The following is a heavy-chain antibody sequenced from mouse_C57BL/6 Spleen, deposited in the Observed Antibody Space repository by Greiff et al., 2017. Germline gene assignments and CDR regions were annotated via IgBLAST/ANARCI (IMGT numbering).Heavy chain of an antibody. V-gene: IGHV14-1*01. Sequence: EVQLQQSGAELVRPGASVKLSCTASGFNIKDYYMHWVKQRPEQGLEWIGRIDPEDGDTAYAPKFQGKATMTADTSSNTAYLQLSSLTSEDTAVYYCTTQYDYDERAWFAYWGQGTLVTVSA. CDR1: GFNIKDYY. J-gene: IGHJ3*01. CDR3: TTQYDYDERAWFAY. D-gene: IGHD2-4*01. CDR2: IDPEDGDT.